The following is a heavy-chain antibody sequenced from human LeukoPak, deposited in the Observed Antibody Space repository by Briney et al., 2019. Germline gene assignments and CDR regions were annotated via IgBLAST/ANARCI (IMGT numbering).Heavy chain of an antibody. V-gene: IGHV4-31*03. D-gene: IGHD1-20*01. CDR3: ARDPRGDITGTTFDR. CDR2: VSYSGST. Sequence: SETLSLTCTLSGGSITSGRYYWPWIRQHPQRGLEWIGYVSYSGSTNYNSSLKSRLTISADTSKNQFYLRLTSVTAADTAVYYCARDPRGDITGTTFDRWGQGTLVTVSS. CDR1: GGSITSGRYY. J-gene: IGHJ5*02.